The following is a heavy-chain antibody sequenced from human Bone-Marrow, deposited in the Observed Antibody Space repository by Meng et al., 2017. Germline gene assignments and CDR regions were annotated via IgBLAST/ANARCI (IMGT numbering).Heavy chain of an antibody. CDR3: ARLEYYYVSSGYYYAGAFDI. CDR1: GYSFTSYW. V-gene: IGHV5-51*01. CDR2: IYPGDSDT. D-gene: IGHD3-22*01. Sequence: KVSCKGSGYSFTSYWIGWVRQMPGKGLEWMGIIYPGDSDTRYSPSFQGQVTISADKSISTAYLQWSSLKASDTAMYYCARLEYYYVSSGYYYAGAFDIWGQGTMVTVSS. J-gene: IGHJ3*02.